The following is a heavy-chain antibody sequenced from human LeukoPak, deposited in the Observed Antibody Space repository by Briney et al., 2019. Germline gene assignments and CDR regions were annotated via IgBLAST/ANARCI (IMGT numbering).Heavy chain of an antibody. D-gene: IGHD3-10*01. CDR3: ARDRDESNWFDP. CDR1: GGSVSSGSYY. CDR2: IYYSGST. Sequence: SETLSLTCTVSGGSVSSGSYYWSWIRQPPGKGLEWIGYIYYSGSTNYNPSLKSRVTISVDTSKNQFSLKLSSATAADTAVYYCARDRDESNWFDPWGQGTLVTVSS. J-gene: IGHJ5*02. V-gene: IGHV4-61*01.